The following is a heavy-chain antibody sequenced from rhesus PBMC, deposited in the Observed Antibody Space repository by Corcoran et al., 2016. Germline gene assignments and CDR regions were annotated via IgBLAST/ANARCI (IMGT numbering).Heavy chain of an antibody. CDR1: GGSISGYY. Sequence: QVQLQESGPGLVKPSETLSLTCGVSGGSISGYYSNWIRHAPGKGLEWIGYIGGGSGITNYNPSLKSRVTISTDTSKNQFSRKLNSVTAADTAVYFCGRACSAGVCYSYWGQGVLVTVSS. V-gene: IGHV4-165*02. D-gene: IGHD2-39*02. CDR2: IGGGSGIT. J-gene: IGHJ4*01. CDR3: GRACSAGVCYSY.